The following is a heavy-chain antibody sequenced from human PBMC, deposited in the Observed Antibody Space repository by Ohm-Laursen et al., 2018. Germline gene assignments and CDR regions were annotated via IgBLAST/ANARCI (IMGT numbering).Heavy chain of an antibody. J-gene: IGHJ4*02. D-gene: IGHD6-13*01. Sequence: SSLRLSCAASGFTFDDYAMHWVRQAPGKGLEWVSGISWNSGSIGYADSVKGRFTISRDNAKNSLYLQMNSLRAEDTALYYCAKDSIAAAAKNYFDYWGQGTLVTVSS. CDR2: ISWNSGSI. V-gene: IGHV3-9*01. CDR3: AKDSIAAAAKNYFDY. CDR1: GFTFDDYA.